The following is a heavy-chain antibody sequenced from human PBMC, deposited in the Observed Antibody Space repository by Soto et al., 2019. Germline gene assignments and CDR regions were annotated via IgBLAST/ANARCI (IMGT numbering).Heavy chain of an antibody. V-gene: IGHV4-34*01. CDR2: INHSGST. CDR3: AREIKAYVWGSYRYGEDAFDI. Sequence: PSYTLRHTCVDGGGVYLGYYRIMKQKPPGKGLEWIGEINHSGSTNYNPSLKSRVTISVDTSKNQFSLKLSSVTAADTAVYYCAREIKAYVWGSYRYGEDAFDIWCQGTMATVSS. D-gene: IGHD3-16*02. J-gene: IGHJ3*02. CDR1: GGVYLGYY.